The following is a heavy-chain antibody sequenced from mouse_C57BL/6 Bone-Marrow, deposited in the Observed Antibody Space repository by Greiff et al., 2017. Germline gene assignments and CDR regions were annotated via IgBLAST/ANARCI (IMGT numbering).Heavy chain of an antibody. CDR3: ARGGDMDY. CDR1: GFNIKNTY. CDR2: IDPANGNT. V-gene: IGHV14-3*01. Sequence: EVQLQQSVAELVRPGASVKLSCTASGFNIKNTYMPWVKQRPEQGLEWIGRIDPANGNTKYAPKFQGKATITADTSSNTAYLQLSSLTSEDTAIYYCARGGDMDYWGQGTSVTVSS. J-gene: IGHJ4*01.